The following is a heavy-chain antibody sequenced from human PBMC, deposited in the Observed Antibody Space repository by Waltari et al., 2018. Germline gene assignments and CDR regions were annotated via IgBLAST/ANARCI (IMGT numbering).Heavy chain of an antibody. D-gene: IGHD3-10*01. CDR2: INPEGSQK. CDR3: TTLARGESGDY. V-gene: IGHV3-7*01. CDR1: GFTFNTYW. J-gene: IGHJ4*02. Sequence: EVQLVESGGGLVQPGGSLRLSCAASGFTFNTYWMKWIRQAPGKWREWVANINPEGSQKFYVDSWKGLFTVSRDNAQNSLYLQMNNLRAEDTAVYYCTTLARGESGDYWGQGTLVTVSS.